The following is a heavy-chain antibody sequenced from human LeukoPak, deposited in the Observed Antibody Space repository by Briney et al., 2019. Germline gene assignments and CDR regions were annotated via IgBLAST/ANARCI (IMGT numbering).Heavy chain of an antibody. D-gene: IGHD3-10*01. CDR3: AKELGLWFRELWFDY. Sequence: PGGSLRLSCAASGFTFSSYAMSWVRQAPGKGLEWVSATSGSGGSTYYADSVKGRFTISRDNSKNTLYLQMNSLRAEDTAVYYCAKELGLWFRELWFDYWGQGTLVTVSS. V-gene: IGHV3-23*01. CDR1: GFTFSSYA. J-gene: IGHJ4*02. CDR2: TSGSGGST.